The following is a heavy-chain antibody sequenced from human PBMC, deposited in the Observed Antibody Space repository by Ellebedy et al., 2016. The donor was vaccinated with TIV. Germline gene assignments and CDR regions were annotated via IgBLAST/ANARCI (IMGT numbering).Heavy chain of an antibody. CDR2: IIPILGIA. J-gene: IGHJ5*02. Sequence: SVKVSXXASGGTFSSYAISWVRQAPGQGLEWMGRIIPILGIANYAQKFQGRVTITADTSTSTAYMELRSLRSDDTAVYYCARAWGLFEGGYGDYEGTAYWFNPWGQGTLVTVSS. CDR1: GGTFSSYA. D-gene: IGHD4-17*01. CDR3: ARAWGLFEGGYGDYEGTAYWFNP. V-gene: IGHV1-69*04.